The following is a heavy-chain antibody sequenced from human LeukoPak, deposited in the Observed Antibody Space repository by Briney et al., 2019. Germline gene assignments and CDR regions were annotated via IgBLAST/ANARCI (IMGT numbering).Heavy chain of an antibody. CDR3: ASATSWNWFDP. J-gene: IGHJ5*02. Sequence: ASVNVSCKASGGTFTKWTLNWVRQAPGQGPEWIGRIIPVLGSVNYAQKFQGRVTMTADKGTAYMELSDLRSEDMAVYYCASATSWNWFDPWGQGTLVIVSA. V-gene: IGHV1-69*08. D-gene: IGHD1-1*01. CDR1: GGTFTKWT. CDR2: IIPVLGSV.